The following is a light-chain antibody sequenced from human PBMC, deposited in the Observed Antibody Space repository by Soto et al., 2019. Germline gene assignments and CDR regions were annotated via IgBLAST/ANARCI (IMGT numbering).Light chain of an antibody. J-gene: IGKJ1*01. CDR2: GAS. CDR1: QSVSSNF. CDR3: QQYGTSPRT. Sequence: IGMTQSPATLSVSPLGISTLSCRASQSVSSNFLAWYQQKPGQAPRLLIHGASSRATGIPDRFSGSGSGTDFTLTISRLEPEDFAVYYCQQYGTSPRTFGQGTKVDIK. V-gene: IGKV3-20*01.